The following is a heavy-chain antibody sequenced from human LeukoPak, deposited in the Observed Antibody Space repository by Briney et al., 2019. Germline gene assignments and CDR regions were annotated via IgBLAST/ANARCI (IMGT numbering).Heavy chain of an antibody. Sequence: SETLSLTCAVYGGSFSGYYWSWIRQPPGKGLEWIGEINHSGSTNYNPSLKSRVTISVDTSKNQFSLKLSSVTAADTAVYYCARGPVRDIVVVPAASYYYGMDVRGQGTTVTVSS. CDR1: GGSFSGYY. CDR3: ARGPVRDIVVVPAASYYYGMDV. V-gene: IGHV4-34*01. CDR2: INHSGST. J-gene: IGHJ6*02. D-gene: IGHD2-2*01.